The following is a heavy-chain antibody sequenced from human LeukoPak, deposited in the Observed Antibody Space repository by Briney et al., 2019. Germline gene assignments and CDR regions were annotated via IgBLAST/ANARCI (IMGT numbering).Heavy chain of an antibody. CDR2: IGDSGSGG. CDR1: GFYFNYFA. CDR3: SRIKYGGNSGYHFDY. Sequence: GGSLRLSCSASGFYFNYFAMSWIRQAPGKRLEWVSTIGDSGSGGSYADSVRGRFTISRDNSKNIVYLQMHSLRVDDSAVYYCSRIKYGGNSGYHFDYWGQGTLVTVSS. D-gene: IGHD4-23*01. V-gene: IGHV3-23*01. J-gene: IGHJ4*02.